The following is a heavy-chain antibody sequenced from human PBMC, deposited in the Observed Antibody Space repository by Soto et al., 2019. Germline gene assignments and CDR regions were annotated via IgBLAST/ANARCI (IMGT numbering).Heavy chain of an antibody. CDR2: ISYDGSNE. D-gene: IGHD6-6*01. Sequence: QVQLVESGGGVVQPGRSLRLSCAASGFTFRSYGMHWVRQAPGKGLEWVAVISYDGSNEDYSGSVKGRFSVSRDNSKNTLYLQMNSLRGEDTAVYYCAKDHIATRSGFDSWGQGTLVTVSS. V-gene: IGHV3-30*18. CDR3: AKDHIATRSGFDS. J-gene: IGHJ4*02. CDR1: GFTFRSYG.